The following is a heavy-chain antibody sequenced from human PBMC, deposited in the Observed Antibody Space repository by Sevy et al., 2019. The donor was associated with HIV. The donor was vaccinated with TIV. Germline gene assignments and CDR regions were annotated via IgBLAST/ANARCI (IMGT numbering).Heavy chain of an antibody. D-gene: IGHD1-26*01. CDR1: GFNFNIYS. CDR2: LSFGCGRI. J-gene: IGHJ4*02. Sequence: GGSLRLSCVASGFNFNIYSMSWVRQAPGKGLEWVSTLSFGCGRINYADSVKGRFTMSRDDAKKTVYLEMNSLRAEDTAAYYRALVGCTRPHDHWGQGTLVSVSS. V-gene: IGHV3-23*01. CDR3: ALVGCTRPHDH.